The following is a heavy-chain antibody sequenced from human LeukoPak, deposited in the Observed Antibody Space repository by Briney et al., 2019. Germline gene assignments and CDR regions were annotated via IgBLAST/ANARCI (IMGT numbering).Heavy chain of an antibody. D-gene: IGHD1-26*01. V-gene: IGHV3-30-3*01. CDR2: TSYDGTNK. CDR3: ARGPAWDYFDY. Sequence: GGSRRLSCAASGFTLSSYAMHWVRQAPGKGPERVAVTSYDGTNKYYADSVKGRFTISRDNSKNTLYLQMNSLRPEDTAVYYCARGPAWDYFDYWGQGTLVTVSS. J-gene: IGHJ4*02. CDR1: GFTLSSYA.